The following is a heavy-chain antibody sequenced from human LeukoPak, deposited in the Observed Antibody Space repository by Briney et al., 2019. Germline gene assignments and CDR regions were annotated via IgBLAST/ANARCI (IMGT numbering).Heavy chain of an antibody. D-gene: IGHD5-24*01. Sequence: ASVKVSCKVSGYSLTEISMHWVRQAPGKGLKWMGGFDPEDGERMSAQKFQGRVTMTEDTSTDTAYMELSSLRPEDTAVYYCATDRDGYNYYFDSWGQGTLVTVSS. CDR3: ATDRDGYNYYFDS. CDR1: GYSLTEIS. V-gene: IGHV1-24*01. CDR2: FDPEDGER. J-gene: IGHJ4*02.